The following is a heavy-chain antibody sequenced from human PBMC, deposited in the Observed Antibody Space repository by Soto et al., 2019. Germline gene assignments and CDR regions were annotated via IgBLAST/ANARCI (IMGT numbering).Heavy chain of an antibody. Sequence: GASVKVSCKVSGYTLTELSMHWVRQAPGKGLEWMGGFDPEDGETIYEQKFQGRVTMTEDTSTDTAYMELSSLRSEDTAVYYCATESVVVVINAHAFDIWGQGTMVTVSS. CDR1: GYTLTELS. D-gene: IGHD3-22*01. V-gene: IGHV1-24*01. CDR3: ATESVVVVINAHAFDI. CDR2: FDPEDGET. J-gene: IGHJ3*02.